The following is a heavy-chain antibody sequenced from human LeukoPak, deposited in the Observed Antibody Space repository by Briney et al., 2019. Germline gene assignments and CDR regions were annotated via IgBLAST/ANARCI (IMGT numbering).Heavy chain of an antibody. J-gene: IGHJ4*02. CDR1: GFNFGDYA. CDR2: ISWNSGSI. Sequence: GGSLRLSCAASGFNFGDYAMHWVRQAPGKGLEWVSGISWNSGSISYADSVKGRFTISRDNARNSLFLQMNSLRPEDTAFYYCAKDKDAYYDSLDSWAQGTLVTVSS. V-gene: IGHV3-9*01. CDR3: AKDKDAYYDSLDS. D-gene: IGHD3-22*01.